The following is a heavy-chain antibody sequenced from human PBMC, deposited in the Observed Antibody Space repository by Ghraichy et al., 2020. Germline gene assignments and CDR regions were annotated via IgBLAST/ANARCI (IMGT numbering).Heavy chain of an antibody. V-gene: IGHV1-18*01. D-gene: IGHD1-7*01. Sequence: ASVKVSCKASGYTFIDYGLAWVRQAPGQGLEWMGWISPYNGDTKDAEKFQGRVTMTTDTSTSTAYMELRRLTSDDTAVYYCARDGGGTTSFDFWGQRSLVTVSS. CDR2: ISPYNGDT. CDR3: ARDGGGTTSFDF. CDR1: GYTFIDYG. J-gene: IGHJ5*01.